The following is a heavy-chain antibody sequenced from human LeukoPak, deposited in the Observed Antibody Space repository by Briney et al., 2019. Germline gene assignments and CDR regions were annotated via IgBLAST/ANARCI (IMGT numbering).Heavy chain of an antibody. J-gene: IGHJ4*02. Sequence: PGGSLRLSCAASGFTVSSNYMSWVRQAPGKGLEWVSVIYSGGSTYYADSVKGRFTISRDNSKNTLYLQMNSLRAEDTAVYYCARAFDCSSTSCYAAGTDYWGQGTLVTVSS. D-gene: IGHD2-2*01. V-gene: IGHV3-66*01. CDR3: ARAFDCSSTSCYAAGTDY. CDR2: IYSGGST. CDR1: GFTVSSNY.